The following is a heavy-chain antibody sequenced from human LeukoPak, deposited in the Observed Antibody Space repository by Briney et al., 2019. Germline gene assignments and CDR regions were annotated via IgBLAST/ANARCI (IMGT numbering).Heavy chain of an antibody. CDR2: IYSSGST. D-gene: IGHD3-3*01. V-gene: IGHV4-59*10. CDR3: ARVAVFGVVSSDYYYYYMDV. J-gene: IGHJ6*03. Sequence: SETLSLTCAVYGGSFSGYYWSWIRQPAGKGLEWIGRIYSSGSTNYNPSLKSRVTMSVDTSKNQFSLRLSSVTAADTAVYYCARVAVFGVVSSDYYYYYMDVWGKGTTVTVSS. CDR1: GGSFSGYY.